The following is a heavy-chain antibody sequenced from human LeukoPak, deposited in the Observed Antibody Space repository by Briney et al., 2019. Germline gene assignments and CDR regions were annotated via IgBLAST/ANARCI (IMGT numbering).Heavy chain of an antibody. CDR1: GYTFTSYG. Sequence: GASVKLSCNASGYTFTSYGISWVRHPPGQGLERMGWISAYNGNTNYEQKLQGRVTMTTDTSTSTAYRELRSLRSDDTAVYYCARDGIMITFGGVIVGGVDVWGKGTTVTVSS. D-gene: IGHD3-16*02. CDR3: ARDGIMITFGGVIVGGVDV. V-gene: IGHV1-18*01. J-gene: IGHJ6*04. CDR2: ISAYNGNT.